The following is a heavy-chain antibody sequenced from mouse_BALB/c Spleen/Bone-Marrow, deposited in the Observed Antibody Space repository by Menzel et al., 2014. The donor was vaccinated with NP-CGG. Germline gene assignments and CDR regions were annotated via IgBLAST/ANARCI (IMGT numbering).Heavy chain of an antibody. CDR1: GFTFRNYW. J-gene: IGHJ3*01. CDR3: TTGFAY. CDR2: IRLKSNNYAT. Sequence: EVQGVESGGGLVQPGGSMKLSCVASGFTFRNYWMNWVRQSPEKGLEWVAEIRLKSNNYATHYAESVKGRFTISRDDSKSSVYLQMNNLRAEDTGIYYCTTGFAYWGQGTLVTVSA. V-gene: IGHV6-6*02.